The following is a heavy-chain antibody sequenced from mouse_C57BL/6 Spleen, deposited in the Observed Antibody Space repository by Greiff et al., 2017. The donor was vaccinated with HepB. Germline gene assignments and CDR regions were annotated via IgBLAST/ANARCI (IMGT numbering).Heavy chain of an antibody. CDR1: GYAFSSYW. CDR3: ARELGPGWYFDV. CDR2: IYPGDGDT. J-gene: IGHJ1*03. V-gene: IGHV1-80*01. Sequence: VQLQQSGAELVKPGASVKISCKASGYAFSSYWMNWVKQRPGKGLEWIGQIYPGDGDTNYNGKFKGKATLTADKSSSTAYMQLSSLTSEDSAVYFGARELGPGWYFDVWGTGTTVTVSS. D-gene: IGHD4-1*01.